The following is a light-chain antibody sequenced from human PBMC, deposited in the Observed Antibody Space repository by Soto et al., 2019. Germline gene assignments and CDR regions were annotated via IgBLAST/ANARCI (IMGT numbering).Light chain of an antibody. CDR3: QQRSNWPPEVT. V-gene: IGKV3-11*01. CDR1: QSVSSY. J-gene: IGKJ4*01. Sequence: EIVLTQSPATLSLSPGERATLSCSASQSVSSYLAWYQQKPGQAPRLLIYDASNRATGIPARFSGSGSGTDFTRTISSLEPEDFAVYYCQQRSNWPPEVTFGGGNKVEIK. CDR2: DAS.